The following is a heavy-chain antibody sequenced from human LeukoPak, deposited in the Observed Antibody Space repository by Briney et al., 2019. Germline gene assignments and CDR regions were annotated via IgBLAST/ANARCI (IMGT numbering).Heavy chain of an antibody. CDR3: ARGTASTGLDN. J-gene: IGHJ4*02. CDR2: SNTDGSIT. D-gene: IGHD1-1*01. Sequence: GGSLRLSCAASGFTFSSYAMSWVRQAPGKGLVWVSRSNTDGSITAYADSVKGRFTISRDNAKNTLYLQMNSLRDEDTAVYYCARGTASTGLDNWGQGTLVTVSS. V-gene: IGHV3-74*01. CDR1: GFTFSSYA.